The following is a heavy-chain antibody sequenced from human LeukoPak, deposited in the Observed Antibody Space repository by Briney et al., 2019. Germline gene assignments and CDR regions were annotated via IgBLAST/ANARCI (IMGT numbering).Heavy chain of an antibody. Sequence: PGGSLRLSCATSGFTFSTYAMTWVRQAPGKGLEWVSVISASGTITNYADSVKGRFIVSRDKSKNTLVLQMDSLRAEDTAVYYCAKLGGNYSPYYSYMDVWGKGTTVTVSS. V-gene: IGHV3-23*01. CDR1: GFTFSTYA. J-gene: IGHJ6*03. CDR3: AKLGGNYSPYYSYMDV. CDR2: ISASGTIT. D-gene: IGHD1-26*01.